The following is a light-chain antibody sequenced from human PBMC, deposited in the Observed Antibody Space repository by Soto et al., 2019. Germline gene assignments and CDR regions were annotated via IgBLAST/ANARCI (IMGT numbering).Light chain of an antibody. Sequence: DIQMTPSPSSLSASVGYRVNITCRASQSISSYLNWYQQKPGKAPKLLIYAASSLQSGVPSRFSGSGSGTDFTLTISSLQPEDFATYYCQKSYSTPPTFGGGTKVDIK. CDR1: QSISSY. CDR2: AAS. J-gene: IGKJ4*01. V-gene: IGKV1-39*01. CDR3: QKSYSTPPT.